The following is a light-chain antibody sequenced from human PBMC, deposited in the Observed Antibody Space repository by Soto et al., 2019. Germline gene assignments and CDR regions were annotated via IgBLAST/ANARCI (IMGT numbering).Light chain of an antibody. CDR2: GAS. Sequence: EIVLTQSPATLSLSPGERATHSCRASQTVSSSYLAWYQQKPGQAPRLLIYGASNRASGIPDRFSGSGSGTDFTLTISRLEPGDFAVYYCQQYGGSPPITFGQGTRLEIK. J-gene: IGKJ5*01. CDR1: QTVSSSY. CDR3: QQYGGSPPIT. V-gene: IGKV3-20*01.